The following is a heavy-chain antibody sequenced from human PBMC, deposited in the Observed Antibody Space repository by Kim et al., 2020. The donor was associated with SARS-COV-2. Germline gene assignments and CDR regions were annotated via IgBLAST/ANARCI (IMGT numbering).Heavy chain of an antibody. CDR2: GSA. D-gene: IGHD6-13*01. V-gene: IGHV4-4*09. CDR3: ARVWGKFDP. J-gene: IGHJ5*02. Sequence: GSANCTPSLQSRVTISVDTSKNQFSLTLSSVTAADTAVYYCARVWGKFDPLGQGTLVTVSS.